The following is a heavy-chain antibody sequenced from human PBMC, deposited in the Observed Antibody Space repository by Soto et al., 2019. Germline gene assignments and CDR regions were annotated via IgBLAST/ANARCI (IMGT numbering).Heavy chain of an antibody. V-gene: IGHV1-69*01. CDR2: IIPIFGTA. CDR1: GGTFSSYA. D-gene: IGHD3-22*01. CDR3: ARGSLYYYDSSGYYADDAFDI. J-gene: IGHJ3*02. Sequence: QMQLVQSGAEVKKPGSSVKVSCKASGGTFSSYAISWVRQAPGQGLEWMGGIIPIFGTANYAQKFQGRVTITADESTSTAYMELSSLRSEDTAVYYCARGSLYYYDSSGYYADDAFDIWGQGTMVTVSS.